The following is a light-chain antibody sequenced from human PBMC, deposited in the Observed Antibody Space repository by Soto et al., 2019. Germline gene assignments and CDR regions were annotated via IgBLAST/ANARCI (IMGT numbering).Light chain of an antibody. J-gene: IGLJ1*01. V-gene: IGLV1-44*01. Sequence: QPVLTQTPSASGTPGQRVTISCSGSSSNIGSNTVNWYQQLPGTAPKLLIDSHNQRPSGVPDRFSGSKSGTSASLAVSGLQSEDEADYYCAAWDDSLNAYVFGTGTKLTVL. CDR2: SHN. CDR3: AAWDDSLNAYV. CDR1: SSNIGSNT.